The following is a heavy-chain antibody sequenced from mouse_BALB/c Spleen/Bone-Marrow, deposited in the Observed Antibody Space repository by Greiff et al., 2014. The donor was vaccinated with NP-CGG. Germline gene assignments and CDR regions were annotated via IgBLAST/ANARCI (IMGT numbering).Heavy chain of an antibody. CDR1: GFSLTSYG. CDR3: ARKRYGGYFDY. CDR2: IWSGGST. D-gene: IGHD2-14*01. V-gene: IGHV2-2*02. J-gene: IGHJ2*01. Sequence: VQGVESGPGLVQPSQSLSITCTVSGFSLTSYGVHWVRQSPGKGLEWLGVIWSGGSTGYNAAFISRLSISKDNSKSQVFFKMNSLQANDTAIYYCARKRYGGYFDYWGQGTTLTVSS.